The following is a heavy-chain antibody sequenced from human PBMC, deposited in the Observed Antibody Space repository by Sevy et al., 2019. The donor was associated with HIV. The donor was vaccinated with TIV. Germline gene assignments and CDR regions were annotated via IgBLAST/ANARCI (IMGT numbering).Heavy chain of an antibody. D-gene: IGHD3-22*01. V-gene: IGHV3-21*01. Sequence: GGSLRLSCAASGFTFSSYSMNWVRQAPGKGLEWVSSISSSSSYIYYADSVKGRFTISRDNAKNSLYLQMNSLRAEDTAMYYCARIMDSRKLDPEALDYWGQGTLVTVSS. CDR2: ISSSSSYI. CDR1: GFTFSSYS. J-gene: IGHJ4*02. CDR3: ARIMDSRKLDPEALDY.